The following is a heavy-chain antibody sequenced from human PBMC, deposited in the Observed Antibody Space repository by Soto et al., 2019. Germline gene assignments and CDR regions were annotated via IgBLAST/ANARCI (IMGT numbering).Heavy chain of an antibody. Sequence: SVKVSCKASGGTFSSYAISWVRQAPGQGLEWMGGIIPIFGTANYAQKFQGRVTITADESTSTAYMELSSLRSEDTAVYYCARGTYYYDSSGYLKFDYWGQGTLVTVSS. V-gene: IGHV1-69*13. D-gene: IGHD3-22*01. J-gene: IGHJ4*02. CDR3: ARGTYYYDSSGYLKFDY. CDR1: GGTFSSYA. CDR2: IIPIFGTA.